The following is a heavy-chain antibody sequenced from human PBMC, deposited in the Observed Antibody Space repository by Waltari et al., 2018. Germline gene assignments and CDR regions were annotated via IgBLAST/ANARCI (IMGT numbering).Heavy chain of an antibody. CDR3: ARVVAAIGVPDY. V-gene: IGHV5-51*03. CDR1: GYSFSNYW. D-gene: IGHD2-15*01. J-gene: IGHJ4*02. Sequence: EVQLVQSGAEVKKPGESLKISCKGSGYSFSNYWIAWVRQMPGKGLEWMGISYPGCSDTRYSPSFQGQVTISADKSISTAYLQWSSLRASDSAMYYCARVVAAIGVPDYWGQGTQVTVSS. CDR2: SYPGCSDT.